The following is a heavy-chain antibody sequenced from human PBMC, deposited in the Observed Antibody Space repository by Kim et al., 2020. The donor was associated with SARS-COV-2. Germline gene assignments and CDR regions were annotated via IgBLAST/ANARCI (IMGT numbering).Heavy chain of an antibody. CDR1: GFTFSTFW. CDR2: INSDGSSA. CDR3: ARVDKKWALHY. D-gene: IGHD2-8*01. J-gene: IGHJ4*02. V-gene: IGHV3-74*01. Sequence: GGSLRLSCAASGFTFSTFWMHWVRQAPGKGLVWVSRINSDGSSATYADSVKGRFTISRDNAKNTLYLQMNSLRAEDTAVYYCARVDKKWALHYWGQGALVTVSS.